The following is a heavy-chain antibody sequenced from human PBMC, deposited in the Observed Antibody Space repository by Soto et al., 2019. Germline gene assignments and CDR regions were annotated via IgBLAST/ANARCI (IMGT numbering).Heavy chain of an antibody. D-gene: IGHD3-10*01. CDR1: GYSINSDYY. V-gene: IGHV4-38-2*01. J-gene: IGHJ4*02. CDR2: VNYSGRT. Sequence: SETLSLTCAVSGYSINSDYYWGWIRQPPGKGLEWIGSVNYSGRTYYSPSLRSRLTIFIDTSKNQFSLRLTSVTAADTAMYFCAKKGYYPSGKINLFDSWGPGTLVTVSS. CDR3: AKKGYYPSGKINLFDS.